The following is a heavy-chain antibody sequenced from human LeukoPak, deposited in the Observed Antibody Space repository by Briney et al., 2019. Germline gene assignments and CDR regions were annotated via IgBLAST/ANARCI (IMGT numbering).Heavy chain of an antibody. V-gene: IGHV3-7*01. Sequence: GGSLRLSCAASGFSFTTYWMSWVRQAPGKGLEWVANINQDGTEKYYVDSVKGRFTISRDNGKNSLHLQMNSLRVEDTAVYYCAKLAKYFYGSETFYFFEHWGQGTPVTASS. D-gene: IGHD3-10*01. CDR1: GFSFTTYW. J-gene: IGHJ4*02. CDR3: AKLAKYFYGSETFYFFEH. CDR2: INQDGTEK.